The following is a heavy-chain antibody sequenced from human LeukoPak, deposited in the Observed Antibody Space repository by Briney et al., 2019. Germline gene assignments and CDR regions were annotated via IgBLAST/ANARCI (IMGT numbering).Heavy chain of an antibody. CDR3: ARETFDY. CDR1: AFTSSTYR. V-gene: IGHV3-21*01. Sequence: PGGSLRASCADSAFTSSTYRKYLVRQAPGKGLEWVSSISSSSSYIFYADSVKGRFTISRDNAKNSLYLQMNSLRAEDTAFYYCARETFDYTRRRTPVTVSS. J-gene: IGHJ4*02. CDR2: ISSSSSYI.